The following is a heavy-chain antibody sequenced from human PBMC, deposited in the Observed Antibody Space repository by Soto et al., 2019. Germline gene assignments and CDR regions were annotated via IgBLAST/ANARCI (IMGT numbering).Heavy chain of an antibody. J-gene: IGHJ4*02. CDR1: GGSSSGYY. CDR2: INHSGST. Sequence: SETLSLTCAVYGGSSSGYYWSWIRQPPGKGLEWIGEINHSGSTNYNPSLKSRVTISVDTSKNQFSLKLSSVTAADTAVYYCARGGTIFGVVTLVTQQPVVTYFDYWGQGTLVTVSS. CDR3: ARGGTIFGVVTLVTQQPVVTYFDY. D-gene: IGHD3-3*01. V-gene: IGHV4-34*01.